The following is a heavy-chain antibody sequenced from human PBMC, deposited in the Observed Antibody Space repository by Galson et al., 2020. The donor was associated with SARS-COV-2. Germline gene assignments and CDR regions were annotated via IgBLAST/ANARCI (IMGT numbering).Heavy chain of an antibody. CDR1: GFTFSDYY. J-gene: IGHJ6*02. CDR2: ISSSGSTI. Sequence: GESLKISCAASGFTFSDYYMSWIRQAPGKGLEWVSYISSSGSTIYYADSVKGRFTISRDNAKNSLYLQMNSLRAEDTAVYYCARDRYYYDSSGYSGMDVWGQGTTVTVSS. V-gene: IGHV3-11*01. CDR3: ARDRYYYDSSGYSGMDV. D-gene: IGHD3-22*01.